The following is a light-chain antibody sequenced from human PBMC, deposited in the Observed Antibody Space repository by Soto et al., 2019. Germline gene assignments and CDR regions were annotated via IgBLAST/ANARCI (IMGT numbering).Light chain of an antibody. Sequence: DVVMTQSPLSLPVTLGQPASISCRSSQSLVYSDENTYLNWFQQRPGQSPRRLIYMVSNRDSVVTDNSSGSGSGTDFKLKIRGVEAEDVGVYYCMEGSQWPYTFGQRTKLDIK. CDR2: MVS. J-gene: IGKJ2*01. CDR1: QSLVYSDENTY. CDR3: MEGSQWPYT. V-gene: IGKV2-30*01.